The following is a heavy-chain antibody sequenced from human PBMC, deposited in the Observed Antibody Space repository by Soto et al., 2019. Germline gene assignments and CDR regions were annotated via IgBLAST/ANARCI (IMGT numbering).Heavy chain of an antibody. Sequence: EVQLLGSGGGLVRPGGSLRLSCAASGFTFSIFPMSWVRQAPGKGPEWVAAIKAGGGDTYNADSVKGRFTISRDNSENILYLQMNSLTVEDTAMYYCKRDVVASSPPGADYWGQGTLVTVSS. CDR2: IKAGGGDT. D-gene: IGHD5-12*01. CDR3: KRDVVASSPPGADY. J-gene: IGHJ4*02. CDR1: GFTFSIFP. V-gene: IGHV3-23*01.